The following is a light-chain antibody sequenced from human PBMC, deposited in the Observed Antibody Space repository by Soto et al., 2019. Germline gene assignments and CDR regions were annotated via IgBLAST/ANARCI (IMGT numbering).Light chain of an antibody. Sequence: QLVVTQSPSASASLGASVNLTCTLSSGHGSDAIAWHQQQPEKGPRFLMKLNSDGSHTKGDGIPGRFSGSSSGAERYLTISSLQSEDEADYYCQTWGTGIQVFGGGTKLTVL. CDR1: SGHGSDA. J-gene: IGLJ2*01. V-gene: IGLV4-69*01. CDR3: QTWGTGIQV. CDR2: LNSDGSH.